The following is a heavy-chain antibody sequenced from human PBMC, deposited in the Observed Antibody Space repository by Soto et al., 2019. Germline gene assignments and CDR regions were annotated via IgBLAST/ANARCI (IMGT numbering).Heavy chain of an antibody. J-gene: IGHJ6*03. D-gene: IGHD3-3*01. CDR2: IRSKAYGGTT. CDR1: GFTFGDYA. Sequence: GGSLRLSCTASGFTFGDYAMSWFRQAPGKGLEWVGFIRSKAYGGTTEYAGSGKGRFTISRDNSKSIAYLQMNSLKTEDTAVYYCTRDLYYDFWSGYYKYYYMDVWGKGTTVTVSS. V-gene: IGHV3-49*03. CDR3: TRDLYYDFWSGYYKYYYMDV.